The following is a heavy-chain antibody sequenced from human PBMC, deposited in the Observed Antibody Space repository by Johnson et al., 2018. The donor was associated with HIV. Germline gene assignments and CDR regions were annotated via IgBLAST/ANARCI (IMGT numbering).Heavy chain of an antibody. V-gene: IGHV3-33*01. CDR1: GFTITTYG. CDR3: ARGSSYYYDSSGSDAFDI. D-gene: IGHD3-22*01. J-gene: IGHJ3*02. CDR2: IWYDGNTK. Sequence: QVQLVESGGGVVQPGRSLRLSCVASGFTITTYGMHWVRQAPGKGLEWVAVIWYDGNTKYYADSVKGRFTISRENAKNSLYLQMNSLRAGDTAVYYCARGSSYYYDSSGSDAFDIWGQGTMVTVSS.